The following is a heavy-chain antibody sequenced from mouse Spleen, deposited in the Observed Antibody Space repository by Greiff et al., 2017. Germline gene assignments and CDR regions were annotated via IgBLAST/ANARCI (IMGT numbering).Heavy chain of an antibody. J-gene: IGHJ3*01. V-gene: IGHV5-17*01. D-gene: IGHD2-1*01. CDR2: ISSGSSTI. Sequence: EVNVVESGGGLVKPGGSLKLSCAASGFTFSDYGMHWVRQAPEKGLEWVAYISSGSSTIYYADTVKGRFTISRDNAKNTLFLQMTSLRSEDTAMYYCARDGNPFAYWGQGTLVTVSA. CDR1: GFTFSDYG. CDR3: ARDGNPFAY.